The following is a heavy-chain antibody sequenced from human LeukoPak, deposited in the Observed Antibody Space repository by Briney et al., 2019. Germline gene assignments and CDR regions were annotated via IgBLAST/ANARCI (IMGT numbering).Heavy chain of an antibody. CDR2: ISGDGTST. CDR1: GFTFSTYP. D-gene: IGHD6-19*01. J-gene: IGHJ4*02. V-gene: IGHV3-64*01. CDR3: AREAPPGSFDY. Sequence: GGSLRLSCAASGFTFSTYPMHWVRQDSGKGLESVSAISGDGTSTYYANSVKGRFTISRDNSKYTLYLQMGSLRPEDTAVYYCAREAPPGSFDYWGQGTLVTVSS.